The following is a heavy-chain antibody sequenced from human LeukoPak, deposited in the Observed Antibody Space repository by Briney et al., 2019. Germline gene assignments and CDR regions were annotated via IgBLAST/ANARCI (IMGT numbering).Heavy chain of an antibody. Sequence: GGSLRLSCAASGFTFSDYYMSWIRQAPGKGLEWVSYISSSGSTIYYADSVKGRFTNSRDNAKNSLYLQMNSLRAEDTAVYYCVGSTCSSTSCYLGWFDPWGQGTLVTVSS. D-gene: IGHD2-2*01. CDR2: ISSSGSTI. V-gene: IGHV3-11*01. J-gene: IGHJ5*02. CDR3: VGSTCSSTSCYLGWFDP. CDR1: GFTFSDYY.